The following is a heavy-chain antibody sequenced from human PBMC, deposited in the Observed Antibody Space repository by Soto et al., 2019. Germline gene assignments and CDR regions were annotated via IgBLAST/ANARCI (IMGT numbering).Heavy chain of an antibody. CDR1: GFTFNNYV. CDR3: VKDWTGDTCPCMDV. CDR2: ISGSDGST. D-gene: IGHD2-8*02. J-gene: IGHJ6*01. V-gene: IGHV3-23*01. Sequence: EAQLLQSGGGLVQPGGSLRLSCAASGFTFNNYVMTWVRQAPGKGLEWVSTISGSDGSTYYADSVKGRFTISRDNSKNALYLQMSSLRAEDTALYYCVKDWTGDTCPCMDVWGQGTTVTVSS.